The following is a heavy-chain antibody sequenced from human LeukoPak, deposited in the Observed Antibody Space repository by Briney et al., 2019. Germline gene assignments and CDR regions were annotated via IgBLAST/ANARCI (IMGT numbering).Heavy chain of an antibody. CDR1: GGSISSYY. J-gene: IGHJ4*02. V-gene: IGHV4-59*01. Sequence: SETLSLTCTVSGGSISSYYWSWIRQPPGKGLEWIGYIYYSGSINYNPSLKSRVTISVDTSNNQLSLKLNSVTAADTAVYYCARGGRSMTTVVRSPWYYFDYWGQGTLVTVSS. D-gene: IGHD4-23*01. CDR2: IYYSGSI. CDR3: ARGGRSMTTVVRSPWYYFDY.